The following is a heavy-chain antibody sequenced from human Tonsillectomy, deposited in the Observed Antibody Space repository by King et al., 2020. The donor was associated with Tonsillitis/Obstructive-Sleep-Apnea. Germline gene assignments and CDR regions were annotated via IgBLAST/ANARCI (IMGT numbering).Heavy chain of an antibody. CDR1: GFTFSNYA. CDR3: AKDDMYTKSEYSAYDGSGLFDY. CDR2: ISDSGGRT. D-gene: IGHD5-12*01. J-gene: IGHJ4*02. V-gene: IGHV3-23*04. Sequence: QLVQSGGGLVQPGGSLRLSCTASGFTFSNYAMSWVRQAPGKGLEWVSAISDSGGRTYYADSVKGRFTISRDNSKNTLYLQMNSLRAEETALYFCAKDDMYTKSEYSAYDGSGLFDYWGQGTLVTVSS.